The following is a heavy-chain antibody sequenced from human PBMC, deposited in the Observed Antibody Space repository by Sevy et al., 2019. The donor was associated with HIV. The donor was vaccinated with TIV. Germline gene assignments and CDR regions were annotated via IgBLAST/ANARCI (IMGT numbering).Heavy chain of an antibody. J-gene: IGHJ6*02. CDR3: ARDRGRYCSSTSCAYYYYGMDV. V-gene: IGHV4-61*01. CDR1: GGSVSSGSYY. Sequence: SETLSLTCTVSGGSVSSGSYYWSWIRQPPGKGLEWIGYIYYSGSTNYNPSLKSRVTISVDTSKNQFSLKLSSVTAADTAVYYCARDRGRYCSSTSCAYYYYGMDVWGQGTTVTVSS. D-gene: IGHD2-2*01. CDR2: IYYSGST.